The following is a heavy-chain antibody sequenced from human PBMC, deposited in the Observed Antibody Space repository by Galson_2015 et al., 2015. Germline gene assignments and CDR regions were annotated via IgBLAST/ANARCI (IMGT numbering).Heavy chain of an antibody. CDR3: AKGRDGNNYPHYYYGMDV. J-gene: IGHJ6*02. Sequence: SLRLSCAVSGFTFSSYAMSWVRQAPGKGLEWVSAISDSGGSTYYADSVKGRFTISRDNSKNTLYLQMNSLRAEDTALYYCAKGRDGNNYPHYYYGMDVSDQGTTVTVSS. D-gene: IGHD5-24*01. V-gene: IGHV3-23*01. CDR2: ISDSGGST. CDR1: GFTFSSYA.